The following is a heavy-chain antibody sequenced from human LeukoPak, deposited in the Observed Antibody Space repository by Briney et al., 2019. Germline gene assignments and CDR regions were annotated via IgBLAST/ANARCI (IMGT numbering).Heavy chain of an antibody. V-gene: IGHV3-53*01. CDR1: GFTVSSNY. D-gene: IGHD4-23*01. CDR2: IYSGGST. CDR3: ARVSLNSGWYFDY. J-gene: IGHJ4*02. Sequence: PGGSLRLSCAASGFTVSSNYMSWVRQAPGKGLEWVSVIYSGGSTYYADSVKGRFTISRDNAKNSLYLQMNSLRAEDTAVYYCARVSLNSGWYFDYWGQGTLVTVSS.